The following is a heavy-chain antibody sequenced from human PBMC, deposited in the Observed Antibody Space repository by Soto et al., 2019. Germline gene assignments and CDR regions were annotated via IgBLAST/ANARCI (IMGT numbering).Heavy chain of an antibody. V-gene: IGHV3-74*01. J-gene: IGHJ6*03. D-gene: IGHD1-1*01. CDR1: GFSFSDYW. CDR3: ARGGWKAYYMDV. Sequence: EVQLVESGGGLIQPGGSLRLCCAASGFSFSDYWIHWVRQVPGKGLVWVSRIKGDETTTNYADFVKGRFTISRDNAKNTVFLQMNSLRVEDTAVYYCARGGWKAYYMDVRGKGATVTVSS. CDR2: IKGDETTT.